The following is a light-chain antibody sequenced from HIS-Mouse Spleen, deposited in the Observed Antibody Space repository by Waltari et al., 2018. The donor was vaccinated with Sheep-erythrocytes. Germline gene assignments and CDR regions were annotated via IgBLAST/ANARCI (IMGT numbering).Light chain of an antibody. Sequence: QSALTQPASVSGSPGPSITISCTGTRSDVGSYNLVSWYQQHPGKAPKLMIYEGSKRPSGVSNRFSGSKSGNTASLTISGLQAEDEADYYCCSYAGSSTPWVFGGGTKLTVL. V-gene: IGLV2-23*01. CDR3: CSYAGSSTPWV. CDR1: RSDVGSYNL. CDR2: EGS. J-gene: IGLJ3*02.